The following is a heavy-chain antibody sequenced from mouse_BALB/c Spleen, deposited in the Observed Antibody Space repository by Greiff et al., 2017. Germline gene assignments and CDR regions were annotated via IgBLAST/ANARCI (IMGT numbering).Heavy chain of an antibody. Sequence: VQLQQPGAELVKPGASVKLSCKASGYTFTSYWMHWVKQRPGQGLEWIGEINPSNGRTNYNEKFKSKATLTVDKSSSTAYMQLSSLTSEDSAVYYCARANWDLYYFDYWGQGTTLTVSS. V-gene: IGHV1S81*02. J-gene: IGHJ2*01. CDR3: ARANWDLYYFDY. CDR2: INPSNGRT. CDR1: GYTFTSYW. D-gene: IGHD4-1*01.